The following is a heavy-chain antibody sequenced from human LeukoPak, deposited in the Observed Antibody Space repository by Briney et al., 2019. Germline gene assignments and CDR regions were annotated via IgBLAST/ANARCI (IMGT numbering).Heavy chain of an antibody. CDR3: ARSTMVRGAFDY. D-gene: IGHD3-10*01. J-gene: IGHJ4*02. Sequence: ASVKVSCKASGYTFTSYGISWVRQATGQRLEWMGWINAGNGNTKYSQEFQGRVTISRDTSASTAYMELSSLRSEDMAVYYCARSTMVRGAFDYWGQGTLVTVSS. CDR2: INAGNGNT. V-gene: IGHV1-3*03. CDR1: GYTFTSYG.